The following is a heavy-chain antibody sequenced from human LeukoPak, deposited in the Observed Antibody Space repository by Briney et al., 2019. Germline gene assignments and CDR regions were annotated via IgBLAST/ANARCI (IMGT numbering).Heavy chain of an antibody. Sequence: PGGSLRLSCAASGFTFSSYGMSWVRQAPGKGLEWVSAISGSGGSTYYADSVKGRFTISRDNSKNTLYLQMNSLRAEDTAVYYCAKGAMVRGLYYYYYMDVWGKGTTVTISS. CDR3: AKGAMVRGLYYYYYMDV. J-gene: IGHJ6*03. V-gene: IGHV3-23*01. CDR2: ISGSGGST. CDR1: GFTFSSYG. D-gene: IGHD3-10*01.